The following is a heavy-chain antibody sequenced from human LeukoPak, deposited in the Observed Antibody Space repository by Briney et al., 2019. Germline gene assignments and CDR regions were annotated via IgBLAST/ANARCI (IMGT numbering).Heavy chain of an antibody. V-gene: IGHV3-30*03. CDR2: ISYDGSNK. J-gene: IGHJ4*02. Sequence: PGGSLRLSCAASGFTFSSYGMHWVRQAPGKGLEWVAVISYDGSNKYYADSVKGRFTISRDNSKNTLHLQMNSLRAEDTAVYYFAHRGHFDYWGQGTLVTVSS. CDR1: GFTFSSYG. CDR3: AHRGHFDY.